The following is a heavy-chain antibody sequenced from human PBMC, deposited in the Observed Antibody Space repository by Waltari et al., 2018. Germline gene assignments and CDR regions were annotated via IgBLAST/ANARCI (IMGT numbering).Heavy chain of an antibody. CDR2: MNPNSGNT. J-gene: IGHJ4*02. CDR3: ARGKKYYDFWSGYYTYDY. Sequence: QVQLVQSGAEVKKPGASVKVSCKASGYTFTSYDINWVRQATGQGLEWMGWMNPNSGNTVYAQKFQGRVTMTRNTSISTAYMELSSLRSEDTAVYYCARGKKYYDFWSGYYTYDYWGQGTLVTVSS. V-gene: IGHV1-8*02. CDR1: GYTFTSYD. D-gene: IGHD3-3*01.